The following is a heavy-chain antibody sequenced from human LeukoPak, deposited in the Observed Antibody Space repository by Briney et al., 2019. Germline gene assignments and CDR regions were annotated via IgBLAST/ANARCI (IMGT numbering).Heavy chain of an antibody. CDR1: GFTFSSYS. D-gene: IGHD1-14*01. CDR3: ARDRTPSAFDI. V-gene: IGHV3-21*01. Sequence: GGSLRLSCEASGFTFSSYSMNWVRQAPGKGLEWVSSISSSSSYIYYADSVKGRFTISRDNAKNSLYLQMNSLRAEDTAVYYCARDRTPSAFDIWGQGTMVTVSS. J-gene: IGHJ3*02. CDR2: ISSSSSYI.